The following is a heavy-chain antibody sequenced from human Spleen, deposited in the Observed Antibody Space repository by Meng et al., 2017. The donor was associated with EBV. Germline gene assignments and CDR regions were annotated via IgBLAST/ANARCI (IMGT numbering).Heavy chain of an antibody. J-gene: IGHJ4*02. D-gene: IGHD3-10*01. CDR3: ARDLYYYGPFDY. Sequence: QVQLVGSGGGLVKPGGSLRLSCAASGFMFSDSYMYWIRQAPGKGLEWVSYISTSGSTIFYVDSVKGRFTISRDNAKNSLYLQMNSLRAEDTAVYYCARDLYYYGPFDYWGQGTLVTVSS. V-gene: IGHV3-11*01. CDR1: GFMFSDSY. CDR2: ISTSGSTI.